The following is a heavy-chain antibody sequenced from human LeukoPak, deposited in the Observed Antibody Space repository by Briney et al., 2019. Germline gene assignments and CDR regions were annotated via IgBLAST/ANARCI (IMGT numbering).Heavy chain of an antibody. V-gene: IGHV1-2*02. D-gene: IGHD3-3*01. CDR1: GYTFTGYY. CDR2: INPHNGGT. Sequence: ASVKGSCKASGYTFTGYYMHWVRQAPGHGLEWMGWINPHNGGTNYAQNFQGRVTMTRDSSISTAYMELSRLRSDDTAVYYCATGFGVVIKGRTYYYYGMDVWGQGTTVTVSS. J-gene: IGHJ6*02. CDR3: ATGFGVVIKGRTYYYYGMDV.